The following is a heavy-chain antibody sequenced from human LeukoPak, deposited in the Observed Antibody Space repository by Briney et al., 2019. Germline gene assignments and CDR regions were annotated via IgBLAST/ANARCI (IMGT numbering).Heavy chain of an antibody. CDR2: IYHSGST. D-gene: IGHD6-13*01. J-gene: IGHJ4*02. CDR1: GGSISSSSYY. Sequence: SETLSLTCTVSGGSISSSSYYWGWIRQPPGKGLEWIGSIYHSGSTIYNPSLKSRVTMSVDKSKNQFSLNLNSLTAADTAVYYCARDPAAANMEGVFFDYWGQGTLVTVSS. V-gene: IGHV4-39*07. CDR3: ARDPAAANMEGVFFDY.